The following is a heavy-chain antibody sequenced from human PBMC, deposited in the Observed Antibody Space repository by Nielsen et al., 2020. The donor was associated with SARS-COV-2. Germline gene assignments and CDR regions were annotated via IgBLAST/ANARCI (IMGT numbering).Heavy chain of an antibody. Sequence: GESLKISCAASGFTFSSYGMHWVRQAPGKGLEWVAVIWYDGSNKYYADSVKGRFTISRDNSKNTLYLQMNSLRAEDTAVYYCARDWGYYYGSGRMDVWGQGTTVTVSS. V-gene: IGHV3-33*01. CDR2: IWYDGSNK. J-gene: IGHJ6*02. CDR1: GFTFSSYG. D-gene: IGHD3-10*01. CDR3: ARDWGYYYGSGRMDV.